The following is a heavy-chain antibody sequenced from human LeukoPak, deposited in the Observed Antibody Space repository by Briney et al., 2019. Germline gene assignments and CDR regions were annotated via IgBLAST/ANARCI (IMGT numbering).Heavy chain of an antibody. V-gene: IGHV4-39*06. CDR2: IYYSGST. Sequence: PSETLSLTCTVSGVSISNYYLGWIRQPPGKGLEWIGSIYYSGSTYYNSSLQSPVTISVQLSNNRLALKLSCVTAADTAVYYWTRATAAVLIDHGGQGTLVTVSS. J-gene: IGHJ4*02. D-gene: IGHD1-1*01. CDR3: TRATAAVLIDH. CDR1: GVSISNYY.